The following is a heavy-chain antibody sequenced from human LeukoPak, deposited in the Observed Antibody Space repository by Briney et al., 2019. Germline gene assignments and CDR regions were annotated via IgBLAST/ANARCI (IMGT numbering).Heavy chain of an antibody. CDR2: IYSGGST. CDR3: AKDGAWLRFGE. D-gene: IGHD3-10*01. V-gene: IGHV3-53*01. CDR1: GFTFSSFG. Sequence: GGSLRLSCAASGFTFSSFGMNWVRQAPGKGLERVSVIYSGGSTYYADSVKGRFTISRGNSKNTLYLEVISLTAEDTAVYYCAKDGAWLRFGEWSQGTLVTVSS. J-gene: IGHJ4*02.